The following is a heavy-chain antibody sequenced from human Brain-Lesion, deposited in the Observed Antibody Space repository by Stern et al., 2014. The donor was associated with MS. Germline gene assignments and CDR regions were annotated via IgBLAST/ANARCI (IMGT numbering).Heavy chain of an antibody. D-gene: IGHD6-19*01. Sequence: VQLVQSGGGLVQPGRSLRLSCAVSGFTFSSHGMYWVRQAPGKGLEWLAGIWFAGTKKNYIESVKGRFTVSRDNSKNTLSLQMTSLRAEDTAVYYCAKDKKDSSGWNLYFYGMDVWGQGTTVIVSS. CDR1: GFTFSSHG. CDR2: IWFAGTKK. J-gene: IGHJ6*02. V-gene: IGHV3-33*06. CDR3: AKDKKDSSGWNLYFYGMDV.